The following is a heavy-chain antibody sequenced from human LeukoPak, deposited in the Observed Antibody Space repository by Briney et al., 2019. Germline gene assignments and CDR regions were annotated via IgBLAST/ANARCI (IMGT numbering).Heavy chain of an antibody. Sequence: GGSLRLSCTGSGFIFGDYAMSWVRQGPGKGLEWVGFIRGKTYGRATEYAASVKDRFTISRDDSRSIVYVQMNSLETEDTGVYYCARDDGSPFDPWGQGTLVTVSS. CDR1: GFIFGDYA. J-gene: IGHJ5*02. V-gene: IGHV3-49*04. CDR3: ARDDGSPFDP. D-gene: IGHD3-10*01. CDR2: IRGKTYGRAT.